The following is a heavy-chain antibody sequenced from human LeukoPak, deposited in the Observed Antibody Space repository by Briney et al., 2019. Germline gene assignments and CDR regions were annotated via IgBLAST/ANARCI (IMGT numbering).Heavy chain of an antibody. J-gene: IGHJ6*02. Sequence: GGSLRLSCAASGFTFSSYAMHWVRQAPGKGLEWVAVISYDGSNKYYADSVKGRFTISRDNSKNTLYLQMSSLRAEDTAVYYCARVGGSYGMDVWGQGTTVTVSS. CDR2: ISYDGSNK. CDR3: ARVGGSYGMDV. D-gene: IGHD1-26*01. V-gene: IGHV3-30-3*01. CDR1: GFTFSSYA.